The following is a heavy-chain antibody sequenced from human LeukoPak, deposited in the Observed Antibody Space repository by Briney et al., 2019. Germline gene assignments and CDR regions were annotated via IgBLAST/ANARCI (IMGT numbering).Heavy chain of an antibody. D-gene: IGHD5-18*01. V-gene: IGHV4-31*03. J-gene: IGHJ4*02. Sequence: KASETLSLTCTVSGGSISSGGYYWSWIRQHPGKGLEWIGYIYYSGSTYYNPSLKSRVTISVDTSKNQFSLKLSSVTAADTAVYYCARGPYTAMEYYFDYWGQGTLVTVSS. CDR2: IYYSGST. CDR1: GGSISSGGYY. CDR3: ARGPYTAMEYYFDY.